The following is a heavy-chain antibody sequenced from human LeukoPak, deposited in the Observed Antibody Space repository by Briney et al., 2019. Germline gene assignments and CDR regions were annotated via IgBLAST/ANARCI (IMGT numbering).Heavy chain of an antibody. J-gene: IGHJ5*02. Sequence: ASVKVSCKASGYTFTDYYMHWVRQAPGQRLEWMGWINPNSGGTDYAQKFQDRVTMTRDTSISTVYMELSRLTSDDTAVYYCARRIMITFGGFANNWFDPWGQGTLVTASS. CDR1: GYTFTDYY. V-gene: IGHV1-2*02. CDR2: INPNSGGT. D-gene: IGHD3-16*01. CDR3: ARRIMITFGGFANNWFDP.